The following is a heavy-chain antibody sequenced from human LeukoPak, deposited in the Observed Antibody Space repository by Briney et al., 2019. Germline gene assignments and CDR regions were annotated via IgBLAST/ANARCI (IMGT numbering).Heavy chain of an antibody. CDR3: ARDQSSSGYYDAFDI. D-gene: IGHD3-22*01. V-gene: IGHV3-33*08. Sequence: GGSLRLSCAASGFTFSSYGMHWVRQAPGKGLEWVAVIWYDGSNKYYADPVKGRFTISRDNSKNTLYLQMNSLRAKDTAVYYCARDQSSSGYYDAFDIWGQGTMVTVSS. CDR2: IWYDGSNK. CDR1: GFTFSSYG. J-gene: IGHJ3*02.